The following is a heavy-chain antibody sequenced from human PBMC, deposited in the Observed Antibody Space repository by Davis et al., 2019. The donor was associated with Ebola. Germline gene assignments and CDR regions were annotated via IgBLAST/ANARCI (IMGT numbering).Heavy chain of an antibody. V-gene: IGHV1-18*01. J-gene: IGHJ4*02. Sequence: ASVKVSCKASGYTFTSYGISWVRQAPGQGLEWMGWISAYNGNTNYAQKFQGRVTITADKSTSTAYMELSSLRSEDTAVYYCARDLGTVDDYWGQGTLVTVSS. CDR2: ISAYNGNT. CDR3: ARDLGTVDDY. D-gene: IGHD4-11*01. CDR1: GYTFTSYG.